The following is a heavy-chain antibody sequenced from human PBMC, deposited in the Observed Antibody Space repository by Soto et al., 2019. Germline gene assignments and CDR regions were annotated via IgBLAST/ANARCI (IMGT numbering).Heavy chain of an antibody. Sequence: QVQLQESGPGLVKPSQTLSLTCTVSGGYISSGGYYWNWIRQHPGKGLEWIGYIYYSGSTYYNPSLKSRVTISVDTSKNQFSLKLSSVTAADTAVYYCATEHLGDAFDIWGQGTMVTVSS. V-gene: IGHV4-31*03. D-gene: IGHD7-27*01. CDR3: ATEHLGDAFDI. CDR2: IYYSGST. CDR1: GGYISSGGYY. J-gene: IGHJ3*02.